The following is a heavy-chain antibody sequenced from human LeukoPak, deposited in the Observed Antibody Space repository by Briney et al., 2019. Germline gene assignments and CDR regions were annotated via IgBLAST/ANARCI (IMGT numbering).Heavy chain of an antibody. J-gene: IGHJ4*02. CDR2: IIPMFGTA. CDR1: GGTFSSYE. V-gene: IGHV1-69*06. D-gene: IGHD1-26*01. CDR3: ARDLEGEVGAINY. Sequence: ASVKVSCKASGGTFSSYEISWVRQAPGQGLEWMGGIIPMFGTAKYAQKFQGRVTITADKSTSTAYMELSSLRSEDTAVYYCARDLEGEVGAINYWGQGTLVTVSS.